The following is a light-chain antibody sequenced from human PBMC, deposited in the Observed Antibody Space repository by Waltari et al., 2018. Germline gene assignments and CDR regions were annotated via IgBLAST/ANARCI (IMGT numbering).Light chain of an antibody. CDR1: SSDVGGYNY. CDR2: DVS. V-gene: IGLV2-11*01. Sequence: QSALTQPRSVSGSPGQSVTISCTGTSSDVGGYNYVSWYQQHPAKAPKLMIYDVSTRPSGVPDRFSGSKSGNTASLTISGLQAEDEADYYCCSYAGSYTLVFGGQTKVTVL. J-gene: IGLJ2*01. CDR3: CSYAGSYTLV.